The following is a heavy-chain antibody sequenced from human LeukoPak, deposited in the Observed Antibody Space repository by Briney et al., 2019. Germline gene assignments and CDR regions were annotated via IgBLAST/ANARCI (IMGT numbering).Heavy chain of an antibody. J-gene: IGHJ4*02. CDR3: AKSYSTGWYSHEG. Sequence: PGGSLRLSCAAPGLTFSTYDINWVRQAPGKGLESVAAIKGSGSSTYYADSVRGRFTISRDNSKSTLYLQMNSLRADDTAFYYCAKSYSTGWYSHEGWGQGTLVTVSS. CDR2: IKGSGSST. D-gene: IGHD6-19*01. V-gene: IGHV3-23*01. CDR1: GLTFSTYD.